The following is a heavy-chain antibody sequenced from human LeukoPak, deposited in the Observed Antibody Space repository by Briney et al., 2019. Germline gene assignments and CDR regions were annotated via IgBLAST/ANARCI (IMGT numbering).Heavy chain of an antibody. V-gene: IGHV4-30-4*02. CDR2: ISYSGNA. D-gene: IGHD6-13*01. Sequence: PSETLSLTCTVSGGSISSDDYYWSWIRQPPGKGLEWIGYISYSGNAYYNPSLKSRVTISVDTSKNQCSLKLSSVTAADTAVYYCARVNGIAAAGTSYYFDYWGQGTLVTVSS. J-gene: IGHJ4*02. CDR1: GGSISSDDYY. CDR3: ARVNGIAAAGTSYYFDY.